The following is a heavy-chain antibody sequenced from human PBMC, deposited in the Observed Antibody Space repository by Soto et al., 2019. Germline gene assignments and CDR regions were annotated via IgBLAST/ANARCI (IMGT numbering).Heavy chain of an antibody. CDR1: GITFRTYA. D-gene: IGHD3-10*01. Sequence: GGSLRLSCAVTGITFRTYAMSWARQAPGKGLEWVSTISDSGTVAYYADSVKGRFTISRDNSKNTLSLQMNTLRADDTAVYYCAARFGSVSYHWGQGTLVTVSS. V-gene: IGHV3-23*01. J-gene: IGHJ4*02. CDR3: AARFGSVSYH. CDR2: ISDSGTVA.